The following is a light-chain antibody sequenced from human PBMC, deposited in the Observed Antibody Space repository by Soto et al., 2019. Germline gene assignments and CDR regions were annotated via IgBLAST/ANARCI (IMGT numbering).Light chain of an antibody. CDR3: CSYAGSHTFHV. J-gene: IGLJ7*01. V-gene: IGLV2-11*01. CDR2: DVS. Sequence: QSVLTQPRSVSGSPGQSVTISCTGTSSDIGGYDYVSWYQQFPGKAPTLIIYDVSKRPSGVPDRFSGSKSANTASLTTSGLQAEDEADYHCCSYAGSHTFHVFGGGTQLTVL. CDR1: SSDIGGYDY.